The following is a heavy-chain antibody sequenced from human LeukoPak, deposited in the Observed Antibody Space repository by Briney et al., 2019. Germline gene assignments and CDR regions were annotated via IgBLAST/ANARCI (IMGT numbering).Heavy chain of an antibody. J-gene: IGHJ2*01. Sequence: PSETLSLTCAVSGYSIGSGYYWGWIRQPPGKGLEWIGSIYHSGSTYYNPSLKSRVTISVDTSKNQFSLKLSSVTAADTAVYYCARDQGYCSGGSCYYYWYFDLWGRGTLVTVSS. CDR2: IYHSGST. V-gene: IGHV4-38-2*02. D-gene: IGHD2-15*01. CDR3: ARDQGYCSGGSCYYYWYFDL. CDR1: GYSIGSGYY.